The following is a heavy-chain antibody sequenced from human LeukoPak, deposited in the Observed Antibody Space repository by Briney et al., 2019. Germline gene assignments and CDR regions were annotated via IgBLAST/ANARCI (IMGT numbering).Heavy chain of an antibody. D-gene: IGHD3-9*01. Sequence: GGSLRLSCAASGFTFSSYNMNWVRQAPGKGLEWVSDISSRSSTKYYADSVKGRFTISRDNAKNSLYLQMNSLRAEDTAMYYCARVPRYYDIDYWGQGTLVTVSS. CDR3: ARVPRYYDIDY. CDR2: ISSRSSTK. V-gene: IGHV3-48*04. J-gene: IGHJ4*02. CDR1: GFTFSSYN.